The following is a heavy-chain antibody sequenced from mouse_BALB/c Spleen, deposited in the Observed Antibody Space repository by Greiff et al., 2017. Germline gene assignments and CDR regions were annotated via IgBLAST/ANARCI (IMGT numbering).Heavy chain of an antibody. D-gene: IGHD2-1*01. CDR1: GFTFSSYG. J-gene: IGHJ4*01. Sequence: EVMLVESGGDLVKPGGSLKLSCAASGFTFSSYGMSWVRQTPDKRLEWVATISSGGSYTYYPDSVKGRFTISRDNAKNTLYLQMSSLKSEDTAMYYCARHRDYGNYLYAMDYWGQGTSVTVSS. CDR3: ARHRDYGNYLYAMDY. CDR2: ISSGGSYT. V-gene: IGHV5-6*01.